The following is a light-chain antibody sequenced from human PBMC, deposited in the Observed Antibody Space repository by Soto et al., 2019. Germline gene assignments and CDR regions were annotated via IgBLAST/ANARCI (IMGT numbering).Light chain of an antibody. V-gene: IGKV1-39*01. CDR3: QQCDSTPSGT. CDR2: DAS. J-gene: IGKJ1*01. Sequence: DIQVAQSPSSLSASVGDRVTISCRASQSISGYLNWYQQKPGKAPNLLIFDASSLQSGVPSRFRGNGSGEEYARYVSGLEPEDFASYYCQQCDSTPSGTLAQVT. CDR1: QSISGY.